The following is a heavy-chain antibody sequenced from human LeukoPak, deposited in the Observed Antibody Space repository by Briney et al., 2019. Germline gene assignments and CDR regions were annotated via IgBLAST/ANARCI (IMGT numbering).Heavy chain of an antibody. CDR1: GGNFNNFP. D-gene: IGHD3-9*01. J-gene: IGHJ5*02. CDR2: IMPILNRT. V-gene: IGHV1-69*02. CDR3: ARRKLPLTGSTGYDRFDP. Sequence: GASVKVSCKASGGNFNNFPISWVRQAPGQGLEWMGRIMPILNRTTYAQKFQDRVTITADKSTATAYMEMSSLTFDDTAVYYCARRKLPLTGSTGYDRFDPWGQGTLVTVSS.